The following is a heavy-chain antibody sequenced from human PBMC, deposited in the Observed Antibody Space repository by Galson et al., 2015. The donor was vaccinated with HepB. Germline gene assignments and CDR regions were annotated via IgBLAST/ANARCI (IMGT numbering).Heavy chain of an antibody. CDR3: ASAPTDTMTYWFDY. CDR2: IYSGGST. CDR1: GFTVSSNY. Sequence: SLRLSCAASGFTVSSNYMSWVRQAPGKGLEWVSVIYSGGSTYYADSVKGRFTISRDNSKNTLYLQMNSLRAEDTAVYYCASAPTDTMTYWFDYWGQRTLVTVSS. D-gene: IGHD3-22*01. J-gene: IGHJ4*02. V-gene: IGHV3-66*02.